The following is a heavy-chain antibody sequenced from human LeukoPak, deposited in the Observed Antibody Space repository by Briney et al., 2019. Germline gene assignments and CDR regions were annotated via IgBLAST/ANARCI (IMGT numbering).Heavy chain of an antibody. Sequence: GASVKVSCKASGYTFTGYYMHWVRQAPGQGLEWMGIINPSGGSTSYAQKFQGRVTMTRDMSTSTVYMELSSLRSEDTAVYYCARDQGATMVRGVKGGFDPWGQGTLVTVSS. CDR1: GYTFTGYY. CDR2: INPSGGST. D-gene: IGHD3-10*01. V-gene: IGHV1-46*01. CDR3: ARDQGATMVRGVKGGFDP. J-gene: IGHJ5*02.